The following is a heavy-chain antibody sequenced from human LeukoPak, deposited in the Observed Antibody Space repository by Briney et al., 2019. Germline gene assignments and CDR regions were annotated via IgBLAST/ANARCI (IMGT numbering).Heavy chain of an antibody. Sequence: SGPTLVHPTRPLTLTCTFSGFSLSTSGVGVGWIRQPPVKALEWLALIYWDDDKRYSPSLKSRLTITKDTSKNQVVLTMTNMDPVDTATYYCAHRRGDISPHNWFDPWGQGTLVTVSS. CDR2: IYWDDDK. V-gene: IGHV2-5*02. CDR1: GFSLSTSGVG. D-gene: IGHD3-9*01. J-gene: IGHJ5*02. CDR3: AHRRGDISPHNWFDP.